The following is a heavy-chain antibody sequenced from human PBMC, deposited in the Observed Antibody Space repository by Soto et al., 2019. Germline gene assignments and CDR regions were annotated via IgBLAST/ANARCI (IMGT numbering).Heavy chain of an antibody. CDR2: IYYGGTT. J-gene: IGHJ6*02. CDR1: GVSINNYY. V-gene: IGHV4-59*01. Sequence: LSLTCTVSGVSINNYYWSWIRQPPGKGLEWIGYIYYGGTTNYNPSLKSRVTISIGTSKNQFSLKLSSVTAADTAVYYCARLDYYESRGGYYYFYGMDVWGQGTTVTVSS. CDR3: ARLDYYESRGGYYYFYGMDV. D-gene: IGHD3-22*01.